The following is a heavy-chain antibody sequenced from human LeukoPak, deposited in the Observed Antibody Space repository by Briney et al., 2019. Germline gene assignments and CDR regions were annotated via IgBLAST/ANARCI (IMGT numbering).Heavy chain of an antibody. D-gene: IGHD3-22*01. J-gene: IGHJ4*02. CDR2: INHSGST. CDR3: ARAYYYDSSGYPDY. V-gene: IGHV4-34*01. CDR1: GGSFSGYY. Sequence: PSETLSLTCAVYGGSFSGYYWSWIRQPPGKGLEWIGEINHSGSTNYNPSLKSRVTISVDTSKNQFSLKLSSVTAADTAVYYCARAYYYDSSGYPDYWGQGTLVTVSS.